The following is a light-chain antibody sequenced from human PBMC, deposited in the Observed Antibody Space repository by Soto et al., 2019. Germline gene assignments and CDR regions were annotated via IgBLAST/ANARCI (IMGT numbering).Light chain of an antibody. CDR1: QSVSSSY. CDR3: QQYGSSSLT. V-gene: IGKV3-20*01. J-gene: IGKJ4*01. Sequence: EIVLTQSPGTLSLSPGERATLSCRASQSVSSSYLAWYQQKPGQAPRLLIYGASSRATCIPDRFSGSGSGTAFTLTIRSLEPEDFAVYYCQQYGSSSLTFGGGTKVEIK. CDR2: GAS.